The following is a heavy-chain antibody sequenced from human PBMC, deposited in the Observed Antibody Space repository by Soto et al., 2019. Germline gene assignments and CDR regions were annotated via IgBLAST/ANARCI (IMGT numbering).Heavy chain of an antibody. CDR3: ARVDSSSSRWFDH. D-gene: IGHD6-6*01. V-gene: IGHV4-34*01. CDR2: INHSGST. J-gene: IGHJ5*02. CDR1: GGSFSGYY. Sequence: SETLSLTCAVYGGSFSGYYWSWIRQPPGKGLEWIGEINHSGSTNYNPSLKSRVTISVDTSKNQFSLKLSSVTAADTAVYYCARVDSSSSRWFDHWGQGTLVTVSS.